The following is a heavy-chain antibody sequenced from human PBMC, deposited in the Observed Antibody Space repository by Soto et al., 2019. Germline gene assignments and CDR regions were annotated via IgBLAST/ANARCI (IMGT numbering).Heavy chain of an antibody. CDR2: MYFSEST. J-gene: IGHJ4*02. CDR3: ARRTRSLGPFDY. Sequence: QVQLQESGPGLVKPSETLSLTCSVSGGSVNNYYWNWIRQPPGKGLEWIGHMYFSESTNYNPSLKSRVTMSVDTSKNQFSLQLRSVTSADTAVYYCARRTRSLGPFDYWGQGTLLTVSS. V-gene: IGHV4-59*02. D-gene: IGHD4-17*01. CDR1: GGSVNNYY.